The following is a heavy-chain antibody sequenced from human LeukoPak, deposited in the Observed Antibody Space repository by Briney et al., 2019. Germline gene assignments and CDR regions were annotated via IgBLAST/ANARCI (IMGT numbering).Heavy chain of an antibody. D-gene: IGHD3-22*01. V-gene: IGHV3-33*06. CDR2: IWYDGSNK. J-gene: IGHJ5*02. CDR3: AKDGPYDTVNWFGP. Sequence: GGSLRLSCAASGFTFSSYGMHWVRQAPGKGLEWVAVIWYDGSNKYYADSVKGRFTISRDNSKNTLYLQMNSLRAEDTAVYYCAKDGPYDTVNWFGPWGQGTLVTVSS. CDR1: GFTFSSYG.